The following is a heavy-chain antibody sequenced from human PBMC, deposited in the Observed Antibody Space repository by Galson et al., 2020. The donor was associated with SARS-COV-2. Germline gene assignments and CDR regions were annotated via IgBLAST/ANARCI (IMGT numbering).Heavy chain of an antibody. Sequence: TGGSLRLSCAASGFTFSDYYMSWIRQAPGKGLEWVSYISDSGNTIFYADSVKGRFSVSRDNANKSLYLQMNSLRAEDTAVYFCARRDSGSYYFPSWGQGTLVAVSS. CDR2: ISDSGNTI. CDR1: GFTFSDYY. D-gene: IGHD1-26*01. J-gene: IGHJ4*02. CDR3: ARRDSGSYYFPS. V-gene: IGHV3-11*01.